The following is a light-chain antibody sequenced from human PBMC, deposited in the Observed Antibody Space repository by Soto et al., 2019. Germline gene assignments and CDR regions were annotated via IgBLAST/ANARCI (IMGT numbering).Light chain of an antibody. CDR3: QQYNNWPFS. V-gene: IGKV3-15*01. CDR1: QDVTTN. Sequence: DIRRTQFPSTLSASPAGGAPLSCRAAQDVTTNFAWYQLKRGQPPRLLIYDISTRATGVPARFSGSGSGTEFTLTISGLQSEDFALYFCQQYNNWPFSFGQGTRWRL. J-gene: IGKJ5*01. CDR2: DIS.